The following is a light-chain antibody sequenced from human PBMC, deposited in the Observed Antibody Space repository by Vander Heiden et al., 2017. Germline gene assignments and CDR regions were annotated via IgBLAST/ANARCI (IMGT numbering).Light chain of an antibody. CDR2: RAS. Sequence: DIQMTQSPSTLSVSVGDRVTITCRANEHISRWLAWYQQKPGKAPKLLIYRASSLESGVPSRFSGSGSGTEFTLTISSLQPDDLATYYCQQYDRGRTFGQGTKVEVK. CDR1: EHISRW. J-gene: IGKJ1*01. V-gene: IGKV1-5*03. CDR3: QQYDRGRT.